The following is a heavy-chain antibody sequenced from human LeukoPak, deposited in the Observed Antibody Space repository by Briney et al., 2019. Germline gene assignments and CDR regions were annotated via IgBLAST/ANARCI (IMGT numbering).Heavy chain of an antibody. J-gene: IGHJ4*02. CDR3: AKDRYSGYDIGLYFDY. D-gene: IGHD5-12*01. CDR1: GFTFSSYA. Sequence: GGSLRLSCAASGFTFSSYAMSWVRQAPGKGLEWVSAISGSGGNTYYADSVKGRFTISRDNSKNTLYLQMNSLRAEDTAVYYCAKDRYSGYDIGLYFDYWGQGTLVTVSS. V-gene: IGHV3-23*01. CDR2: ISGSGGNT.